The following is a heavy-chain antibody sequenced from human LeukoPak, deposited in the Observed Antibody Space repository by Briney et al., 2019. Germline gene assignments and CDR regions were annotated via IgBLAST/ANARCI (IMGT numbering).Heavy chain of an antibody. V-gene: IGHV1-69*06. CDR3: AREGYSSGWFDY. J-gene: IGHJ4*02. CDR2: IIPIFGTA. Sequence: SVKVSCKASGGTFSSYAISWVRQAPGQGLEWMGGIIPIFGTANYAQKFQGRVTITADKSTSTAYMELSSLRSEDTAVYCCAREGYSSGWFDYWGQGTLVTVSS. D-gene: IGHD6-19*01. CDR1: GGTFSSYA.